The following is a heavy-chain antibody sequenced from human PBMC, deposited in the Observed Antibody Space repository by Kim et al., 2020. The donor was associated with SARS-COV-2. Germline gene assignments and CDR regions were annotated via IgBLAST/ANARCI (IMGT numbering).Heavy chain of an antibody. CDR2: INHSGST. CDR3: AKAKRDWYSSGWYYFDY. Sequence: SETLSLTCAVYGGSFSGYYWSWIRQPPGKGLEWIGEINHSGSTNYNPSLKSRVTISVDTSKNQFSLKLSSVTAADTAVYYCAKAKRDWYSSGWYYFDYWGQGTLVTVSS. V-gene: IGHV4-34*01. D-gene: IGHD6-19*01. J-gene: IGHJ4*02. CDR1: GGSFSGYY.